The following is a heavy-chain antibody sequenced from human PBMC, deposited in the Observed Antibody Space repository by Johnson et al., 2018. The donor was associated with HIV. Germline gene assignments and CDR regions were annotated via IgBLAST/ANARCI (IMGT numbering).Heavy chain of an antibody. CDR3: ARAPGVYYDSSGYHDAFDI. CDR2: IWYDGSNK. D-gene: IGHD3-22*01. V-gene: IGHV3-33*08. J-gene: IGHJ3*02. Sequence: QVQLVESGGGLVQPGGSLRLSCAASGFTFSSYGMHWVRQAPGKGLEWVAVIWYDGSNKYYADSVKGRFTISRDNSKNTLFLQMNSLTAEDTAVYYCARAPGVYYDSSGYHDAFDIWGQGTMVTVSS. CDR1: GFTFSSYG.